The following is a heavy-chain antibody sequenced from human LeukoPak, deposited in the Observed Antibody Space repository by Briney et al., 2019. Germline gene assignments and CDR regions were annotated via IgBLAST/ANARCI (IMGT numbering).Heavy chain of an antibody. CDR1: GYTFTSYD. CDR3: AKGYSSGWYNY. CDR2: MNPNSGNT. V-gene: IGHV1-8*01. Sequence: ASVKVSCKASGYTFTSYDINWVGQAAGQGREGMGWMNPNSGNTGYAQKFQGRVTMTRNTSISTDYIELNSMRSEDTAVYYCAKGYSSGWYNYWGQGTLVTVSS. D-gene: IGHD6-19*01. J-gene: IGHJ4*02.